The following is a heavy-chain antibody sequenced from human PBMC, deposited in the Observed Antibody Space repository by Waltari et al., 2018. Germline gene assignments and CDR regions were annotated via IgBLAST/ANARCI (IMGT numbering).Heavy chain of an antibody. V-gene: IGHV4-34*01. J-gene: IGHJ3*02. D-gene: IGHD5-12*01. CDR1: GVSCNGNF. Sequence: QVQPQQSGAGLSKPSETLSLTCAVYGVSCNGNFWSWIRQPPGKGLEWIGEINHSGSTNYNPSLKSRVTISVDTSKNQFSLKLSSVTAADTAVYYCARRQREYSGPGAFDIWGQGTMVTVSS. CDR2: INHSGST. CDR3: ARRQREYSGPGAFDI.